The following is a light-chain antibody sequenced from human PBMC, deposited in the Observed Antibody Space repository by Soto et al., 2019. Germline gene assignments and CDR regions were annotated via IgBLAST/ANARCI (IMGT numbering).Light chain of an antibody. CDR1: QSISNNY. V-gene: IGKV3-20*01. CDR2: GAS. CDR3: QQYGSSPNT. Sequence: EIVLTHSPGTLSLSPGERATLSCRASQSISNNYLAWYQQKPGQASRLLIYGASTRATGIPDRFSGSGSGTDFTLTISRLEPEDFAVYDCQQYGSSPNTFGQGAKLEIK. J-gene: IGKJ2*01.